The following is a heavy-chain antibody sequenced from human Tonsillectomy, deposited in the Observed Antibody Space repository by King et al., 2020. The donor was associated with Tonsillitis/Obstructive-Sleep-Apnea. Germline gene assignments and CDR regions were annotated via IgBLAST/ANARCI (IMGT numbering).Heavy chain of an antibody. CDR1: GGTFSSYA. CDR3: ARAPTTVTDEILSKYNWFDP. V-gene: IGHV1-69*01. J-gene: IGHJ5*02. Sequence: VQLVESGAEVKKPGSSVKVSCKASGGTFSSYAISWVRQAPGQGLEWMGGIIPIFGTANYAQKFLGRVTITADESTSTAYMELSSLRSEDTAVYYCARAPTTVTDEILSKYNWFDPWGQGTLVTVSS. CDR2: IIPIFGTA. D-gene: IGHD4-17*01.